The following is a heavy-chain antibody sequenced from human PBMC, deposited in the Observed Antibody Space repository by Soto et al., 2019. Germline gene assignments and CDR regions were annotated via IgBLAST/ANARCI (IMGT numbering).Heavy chain of an antibody. Sequence: SVKVSCKASGGTFSSYTISWVRQAPGQGLEWMGRIIPILGIANYAQKFQGRVTITADKSTSTAYMELSSLRSEDTAVYYCAIMSSSWSRGWFDPWGQGTLVTVSS. D-gene: IGHD6-13*01. CDR3: AIMSSSWSRGWFDP. J-gene: IGHJ5*02. CDR2: IIPILGIA. CDR1: GGTFSSYT. V-gene: IGHV1-69*02.